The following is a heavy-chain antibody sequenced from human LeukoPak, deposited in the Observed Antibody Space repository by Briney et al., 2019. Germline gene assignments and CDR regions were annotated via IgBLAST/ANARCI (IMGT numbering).Heavy chain of an antibody. V-gene: IGHV3-23*01. D-gene: IGHD3-10*01. J-gene: IGHJ5*02. CDR2: ISGSGGST. CDR1: GFTLSSYA. CDR3: AKDHGLRFGELLSEPDNWFGP. Sequence: GGSLRLSCAASGFTLSSYAMSWVRQAPGKGLEWVSAISGSGGSTYYADSVKGRFTISRDNSKNTLYLQVNSLRAEDTAVYYCAKDHGLRFGELLSEPDNWFGPWGQGTLVTVSS.